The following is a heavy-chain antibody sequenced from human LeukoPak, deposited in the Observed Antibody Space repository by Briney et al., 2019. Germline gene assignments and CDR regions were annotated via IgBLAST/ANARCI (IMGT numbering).Heavy chain of an antibody. CDR3: ARGVSYRVVVTATDFDY. Sequence: GGSLRLSCAASGFTFSSYAMSWVRQGPGKGLEWVSTISGSAGSIYYADSVKGRFTVFRDNSRNTLYLRMDSLRAEDTAVYYCARGVSYRVVVTATDFDYWGQGTLVTVSS. CDR1: GFTFSSYA. CDR2: ISGSAGSI. D-gene: IGHD2-21*02. V-gene: IGHV3-23*01. J-gene: IGHJ4*02.